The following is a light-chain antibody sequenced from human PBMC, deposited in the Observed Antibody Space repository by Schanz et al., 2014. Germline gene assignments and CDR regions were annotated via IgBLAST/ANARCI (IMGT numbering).Light chain of an antibody. CDR3: QQYGSSPRYT. J-gene: IGKJ2*01. V-gene: IGKV3-20*01. Sequence: ETVLTQSPATLSLSPGERATLSCRASQSVKSYLAWYQQKPGQAPRLLIYGASSRATGIPDRFSGSGSGTDFTLTISRLEPEDFAVYYCQQYGSSPRYTFAQGTKLEIK. CDR1: QSVKSY. CDR2: GAS.